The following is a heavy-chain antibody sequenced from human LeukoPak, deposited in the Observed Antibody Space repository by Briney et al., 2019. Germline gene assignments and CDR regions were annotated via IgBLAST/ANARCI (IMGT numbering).Heavy chain of an antibody. J-gene: IGHJ4*02. CDR2: IRYDGSNK. V-gene: IGHV3-30*02. D-gene: IGHD6-19*01. Sequence: PGGSLRLSCAASGFTFSSYGMHWVRQAPGKGLEWVAFIRYDGSNKYYADSVKGRFTISRDNSKNTLYLQMNSLRAEDTAVYYCAKDQGSGWYGEPPDDYWGQGTLVTVSS. CDR3: AKDQGSGWYGEPPDDY. CDR1: GFTFSSYG.